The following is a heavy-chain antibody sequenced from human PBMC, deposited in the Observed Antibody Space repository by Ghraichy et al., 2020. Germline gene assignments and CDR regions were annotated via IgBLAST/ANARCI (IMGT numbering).Heavy chain of an antibody. CDR2: IYYSGST. Sequence: GSLRLSCTVSGGSISSYYWSWIRQPPGKGLEWIGYIYYSGSTNYNPSLKSRVTISVDTSKNQFSLKLSSVTAADTAVYYCARGAALYYYGMDVWGQGTTVTVSS. V-gene: IGHV4-59*01. D-gene: IGHD6-13*01. CDR3: ARGAALYYYGMDV. CDR1: GGSISSYY. J-gene: IGHJ6*02.